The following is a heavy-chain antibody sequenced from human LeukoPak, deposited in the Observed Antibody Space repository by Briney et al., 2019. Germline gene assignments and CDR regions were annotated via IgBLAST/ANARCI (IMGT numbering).Heavy chain of an antibody. V-gene: IGHV4-34*01. D-gene: IGHD3-3*01. CDR1: GGSFSGYY. J-gene: IGHJ2*01. CDR2: INHSGST. Sequence: SETLSLTCAVYGGSFSGYYWSWIRQPPGKGLEWVGEINHSGSTNYNPSLKSRGTISLDTSKNQFSLKLSSVTPADTAVYYCARRIVGVVPRNWYFDLWGRGTLVTVSS. CDR3: ARRIVGVVPRNWYFDL.